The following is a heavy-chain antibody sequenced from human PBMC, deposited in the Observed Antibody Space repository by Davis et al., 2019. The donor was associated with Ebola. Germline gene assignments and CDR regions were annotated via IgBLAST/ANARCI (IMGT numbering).Heavy chain of an antibody. V-gene: IGHV3-30-3*01. J-gene: IGHJ4*02. Sequence: SLKIPCAASGFTFSTYAMYWVRQAPGTGLDWVAIISHDGSNKYYADSVKGRFTISRDNSKNTLYLQMNSLRPEDTAVYYCVGVDYWGQGTMVTVSS. CDR3: VGVDY. CDR1: GFTFSTYA. D-gene: IGHD3-16*01. CDR2: ISHDGSNK.